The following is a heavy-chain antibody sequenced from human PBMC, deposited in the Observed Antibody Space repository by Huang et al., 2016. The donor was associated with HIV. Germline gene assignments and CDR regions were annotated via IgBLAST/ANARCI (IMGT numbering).Heavy chain of an antibody. CDR2: IYYSGST. J-gene: IGHJ4*02. CDR3: ARLGYCGGDCYSGPFDH. V-gene: IGHV4-59*11. D-gene: IGHD2-21*02. CDR1: GGTITNHY. Sequence: QVQLQESGPGLVKPSETLSLTCIVSGGTITNHYWSWIRQAPGKGLNSIGSIYYSGSTNYNRSLKSRVTMLVDRSKNQFSLKMSSVTAADTAVYYCARLGYCGGDCYSGPFDHWGQGIQVTVSS.